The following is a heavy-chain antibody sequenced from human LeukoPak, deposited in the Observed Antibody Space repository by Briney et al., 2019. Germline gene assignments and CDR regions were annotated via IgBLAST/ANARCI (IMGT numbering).Heavy chain of an antibody. Sequence: GGSLRLSCAASGFTFSTFSMHWVRQAPGKGLEWVAVILYDGSTQYYADSVRGRFTASRDNSKDTLYLQMNSLRAEDTAVYYCARDEILTGLYYFDYWGQGTLVTVSS. D-gene: IGHD3-9*01. CDR2: ILYDGSTQ. CDR3: ARDEILTGLYYFDY. J-gene: IGHJ4*02. V-gene: IGHV3-30*04. CDR1: GFTFSTFS.